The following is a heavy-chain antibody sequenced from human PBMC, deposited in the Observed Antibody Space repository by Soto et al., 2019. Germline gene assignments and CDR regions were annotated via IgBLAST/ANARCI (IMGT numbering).Heavy chain of an antibody. V-gene: IGHV3-48*01. CDR1: GFTFSSYS. CDR2: ISSSSSTI. J-gene: IGHJ5*02. CDR3: AREALLNWFDP. D-gene: IGHD2-15*01. Sequence: EVQLVESGGGLVQPGGSLRLSCAASGFTFSSYSMNWVRQAPGKGLEWVSYISSSSSTIYYADSVKGRFTISRDNAKNPLYPQMNSLRAEDTAVYYCAREALLNWFDPWGQGTLVTVSS.